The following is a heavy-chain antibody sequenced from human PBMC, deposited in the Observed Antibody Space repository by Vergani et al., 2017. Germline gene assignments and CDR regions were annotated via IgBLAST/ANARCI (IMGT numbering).Heavy chain of an antibody. CDR1: GYSISSGYS. CDR3: ATLLTGGIDY. Sequence: QVQLQESGPGLVKPSETLSLTCGVSGYSISSGYSWGWIRQPPRKGLEWLGSIDHSGTTSYNASLKSRVTISVDTSKNQFSLQLRSVTAADTAVYYCATLLTGGIDYWGQGTLVTVSS. V-gene: IGHV4-38-2*01. J-gene: IGHJ4*02. D-gene: IGHD3-16*01. CDR2: IDHSGTT.